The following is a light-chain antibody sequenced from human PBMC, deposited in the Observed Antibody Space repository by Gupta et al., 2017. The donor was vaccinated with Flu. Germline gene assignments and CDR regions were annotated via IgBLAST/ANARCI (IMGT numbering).Light chain of an antibody. CDR3: KKDDNAPRT. J-gene: IGKJ5*01. Sequence: DLVMTPSPHPLAVSLGERATINCKSSQSVCDSSNNKSYVAWYQQKAGHPPNLLIYWASTRESGVPDSCSGRGSGTDCTLTSSNLQAEDVAVDDCKKDDNAPRTCGQGTRLEMK. V-gene: IGKV4-1*01. CDR2: WAS. CDR1: QSVCDSSNNKSY.